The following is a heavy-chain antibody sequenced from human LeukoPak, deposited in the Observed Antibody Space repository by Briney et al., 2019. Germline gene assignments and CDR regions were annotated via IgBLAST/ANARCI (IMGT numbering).Heavy chain of an antibody. D-gene: IGHD3-3*01. CDR2: IYYSGST. V-gene: IGHV4-59*01. CDR3: ARVNYDFWSGYYSLDY. J-gene: IGHJ4*02. Sequence: PSGTLSLTCTVSGGSISGYYWSWIRQPPGKGLEWIGYIYYSGSTNYNPSLKSRVTISVDTSKNQFSLKLSSVTAADTAVYYCARVNYDFWSGYYSLDYWGQGTLVTVSS. CDR1: GGSISGYY.